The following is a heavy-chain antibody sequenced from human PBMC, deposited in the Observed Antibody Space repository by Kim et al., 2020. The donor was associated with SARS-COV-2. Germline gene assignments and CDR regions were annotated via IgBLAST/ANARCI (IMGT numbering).Heavy chain of an antibody. CDR2: ISSDSQYI. J-gene: IGHJ4*02. CDR3: ARDADSWSRDY. CDR1: GFTFSSCS. D-gene: IGHD1-26*01. Sequence: GGSLRLSCAASGFTFSSCSMNWVRQTPGKGLEWISVISSDSQYIDYADSLRGRFTISRDNAKNLLYLQIHNLGVDDTAVYYCARDADSWSRDYWGQGTLVTVSS. V-gene: IGHV3-21*06.